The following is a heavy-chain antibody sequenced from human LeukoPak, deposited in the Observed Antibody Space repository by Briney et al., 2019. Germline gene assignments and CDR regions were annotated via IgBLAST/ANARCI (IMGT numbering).Heavy chain of an antibody. CDR1: GYTLTELS. D-gene: IGHD3-3*01. J-gene: IGHJ6*02. Sequence: ASVKVSCKVSGYTLTELSMHWVRPAPGKGLEWMGGFDPEDGETIYAQKFQGRVTMTEDTSTDTAYMELSSLRSEDTAVYYCATARANYDFWSGYRNYCYYGMDVWGQGTTVTVSS. CDR3: ATARANYDFWSGYRNYCYYGMDV. CDR2: FDPEDGET. V-gene: IGHV1-24*01.